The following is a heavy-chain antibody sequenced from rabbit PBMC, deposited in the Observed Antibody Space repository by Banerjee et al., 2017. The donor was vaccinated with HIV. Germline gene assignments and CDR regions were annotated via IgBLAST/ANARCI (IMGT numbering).Heavy chain of an antibody. J-gene: IGHJ4*01. D-gene: IGHD4-1*01. CDR3: ARDLAGVIGWNFNL. CDR1: GFTLSSYW. V-gene: IGHV1S40*01. CDR2: INSNTGNT. Sequence: QSLEESGGGLVKPGASLTLTCTASGFTLSSYWMCWVRQAPGKGLEWIACINSNTGNTVYASWAKGRLTISKTSSTTVTLQMTSLTAADTATYFCARDLAGVIGWNFNLWGPGTLVTVS.